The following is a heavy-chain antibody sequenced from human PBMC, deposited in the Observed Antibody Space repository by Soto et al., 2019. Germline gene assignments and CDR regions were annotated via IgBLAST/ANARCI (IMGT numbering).Heavy chain of an antibody. D-gene: IGHD3-22*01. J-gene: IGHJ4*02. Sequence: SETLSLTCSVSGGSISSSSYSWGWIRQPPGKGLEWIGTIYYSGSTHNNPSLEGRVAISADTPDTQLSLKLNSVSAADTAVYYCARAKTTMIVPENYWGQGTLVTVSS. CDR1: GGSISSSSYS. V-gene: IGHV4-39*01. CDR3: ARAKTTMIVPENY. CDR2: IYYSGST.